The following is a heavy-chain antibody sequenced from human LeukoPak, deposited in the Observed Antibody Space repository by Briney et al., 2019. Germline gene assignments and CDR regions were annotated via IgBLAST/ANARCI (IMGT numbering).Heavy chain of an antibody. D-gene: IGHD3-22*01. V-gene: IGHV1-69*13. CDR1: GGTFSSYA. J-gene: IGHJ3*02. CDR3: ARDLGPYYDSSGYYRYDAFDI. CDR2: IIPIFGTA. Sequence: ASVKVSCKASGGTFSSYAISWVRQAPGQGLEWMGGIIPIFGTANYAQKFQGRVTITADESTSTAYMELSSLRSEDTAVYYCARDLGPYYDSSGYYRYDAFDIWGQGTMVTVSS.